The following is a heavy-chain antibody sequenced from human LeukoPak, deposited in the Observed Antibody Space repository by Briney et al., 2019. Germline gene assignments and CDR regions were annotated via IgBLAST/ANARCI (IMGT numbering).Heavy chain of an antibody. CDR1: GFTFSSYW. J-gene: IGHJ4*02. Sequence: GGSLRLSCAASGFTFSSYWMHWVRQAPGKGLAWVSRINSDGSSTSYADSVKGRFTISRDNAKNKLNLQMNSLRAEDTAVYYCARGGKNDYGDYVLDYWGQGTLVTVSS. D-gene: IGHD4-17*01. CDR3: ARGGKNDYGDYVLDY. V-gene: IGHV3-74*01. CDR2: INSDGSST.